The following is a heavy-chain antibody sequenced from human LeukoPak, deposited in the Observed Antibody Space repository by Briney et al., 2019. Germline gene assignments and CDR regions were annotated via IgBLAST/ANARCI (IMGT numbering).Heavy chain of an antibody. CDR1: GYTFTSYD. CDR2: MNPNSGNT. Sequence: ASVKVSCKASGYTFTSYDINWVRQATGQGLEWMGWMNPNSGNTGYAQKFQGRVTMTRNTSISTAYMELSSLRSEDTAVYYCASGDPSIGYCNGGSCYGTFDPWGQGTLVTVSS. CDR3: ASGDPSIGYCNGGSCYGTFDP. V-gene: IGHV1-8*01. D-gene: IGHD2-15*01. J-gene: IGHJ5*02.